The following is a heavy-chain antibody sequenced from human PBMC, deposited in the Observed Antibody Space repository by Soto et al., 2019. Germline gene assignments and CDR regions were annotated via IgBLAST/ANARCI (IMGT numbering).Heavy chain of an antibody. CDR1: GGSFSGYY. J-gene: IGHJ5*02. D-gene: IGHD2-15*01. CDR2: INHSGST. CDR3: ARGSRRCSGGSCYSFSWFDP. Sequence: QVQLQQWGAGLLKPSETLSLTCAVYGGSFSGYYWSWIRQPPGKGLEWIGEINHSGSTNYNPSLKSRVTISVDTYKNQFSLKLSSVTAADTAVYYCARGSRRCSGGSCYSFSWFDPWGQGTLVTVSS. V-gene: IGHV4-34*01.